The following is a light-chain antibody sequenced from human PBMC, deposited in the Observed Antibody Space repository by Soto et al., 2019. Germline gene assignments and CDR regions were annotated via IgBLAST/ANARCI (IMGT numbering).Light chain of an antibody. CDR1: QSFNSIY. J-gene: IGKJ1*01. Sequence: DIVLTQSPGTLSLSPGERATISCRASQSFNSIYLAWYHKKPGQAPRLLIYGASSRATGIPDRFSGSGSGTDFTLTISRMEPEDFAVYYCHQYDSWTCGQGTKGDIK. CDR3: HQYDSWT. V-gene: IGKV3-20*01. CDR2: GAS.